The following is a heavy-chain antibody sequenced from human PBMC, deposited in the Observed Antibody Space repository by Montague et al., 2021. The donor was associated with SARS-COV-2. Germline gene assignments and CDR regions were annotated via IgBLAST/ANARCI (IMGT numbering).Heavy chain of an antibody. Sequence: SETLSLTCTVSGGSISNYYWSWIRQSPDKGLEWIGYMYETGNMIYNPSLRSRVSISADTSKSQFSLRLTSVTAADSARYYCARNMAYWGQGVLVTV. V-gene: IGHV4-4*09. J-gene: IGHJ4*02. CDR3: ARNMAY. CDR1: GGSISNYY. CDR2: MYETGNM. D-gene: IGHD2/OR15-2a*01.